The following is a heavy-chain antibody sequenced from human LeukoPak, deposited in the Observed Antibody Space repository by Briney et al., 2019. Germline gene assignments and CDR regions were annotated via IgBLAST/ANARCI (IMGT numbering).Heavy chain of an antibody. Sequence: GGSLILSCAASTLTFSNYWMNWVRQAPGKGLEWVANIKQDGSEKFYVDSVRGRFTISRDDAKNSLYLQMDSLSAEDTAAYYCARDSRVDTSMDPPYFYYYGMDVWGQGTTVTVSS. CDR3: ARDSRVDTSMDPPYFYYYGMDV. V-gene: IGHV3-7*03. CDR2: IKQDGSEK. CDR1: TLTFSNYW. J-gene: IGHJ6*02. D-gene: IGHD5-18*01.